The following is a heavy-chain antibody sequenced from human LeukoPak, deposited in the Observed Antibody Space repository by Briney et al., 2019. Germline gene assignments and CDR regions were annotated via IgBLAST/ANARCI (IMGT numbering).Heavy chain of an antibody. Sequence: PSGTLSLTCAVSGGSISSSNWWSWVRQPPGKGLEWIGEIYHSGSTNYNPSLKSRVTISVDKSKNQFSLKLSSVTAADTAVYYCARGYSYGPPPYAFDIWGQGTMVTVSS. CDR2: IYHSGST. V-gene: IGHV4-4*02. CDR3: ARGYSYGPPPYAFDI. CDR1: GGSISSSNW. J-gene: IGHJ3*02. D-gene: IGHD5-18*01.